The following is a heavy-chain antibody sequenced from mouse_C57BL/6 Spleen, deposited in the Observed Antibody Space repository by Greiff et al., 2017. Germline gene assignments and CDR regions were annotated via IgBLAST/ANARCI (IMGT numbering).Heavy chain of an antibody. CDR2: IYPRSGNT. CDR1: GYTFTSYG. J-gene: IGHJ3*01. D-gene: IGHD2-4*01. V-gene: IGHV1-81*01. CDR3: GDDDDPAWCAY. Sequence: QVQLQQSGAELARPGASVKLSCKASGYTFTSYGISWVKQRTGQGLEWIGEIYPRSGNTYYNEQFKGKATLTADKSSSTAYMELRSLTSEDSAVYFCGDDDDPAWCAYWGQGTRFTVSA.